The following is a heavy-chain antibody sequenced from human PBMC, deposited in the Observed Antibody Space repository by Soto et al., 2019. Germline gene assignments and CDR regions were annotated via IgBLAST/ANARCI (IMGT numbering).Heavy chain of an antibody. CDR2: IYYSGST. Sequence: KTSETPSLTCTVSGGSISRGDYYWSWIRQPPGKGLEWIGYIYYSGSTYYNPSLKSRVTISVDTSKNQFSLKLSSVTAADTAVYYCAREVGYCSGGSCSYYYYGMDVWGQGTTVTVSS. J-gene: IGHJ6*02. D-gene: IGHD2-15*01. V-gene: IGHV4-30-4*01. CDR3: AREVGYCSGGSCSYYYYGMDV. CDR1: GGSISRGDYY.